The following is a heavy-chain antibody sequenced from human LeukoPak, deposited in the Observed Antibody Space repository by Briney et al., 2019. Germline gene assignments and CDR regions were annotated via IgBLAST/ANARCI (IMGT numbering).Heavy chain of an antibody. D-gene: IGHD3-22*01. V-gene: IGHV4-34*01. CDR2: INHSGST. Sequence: SETLSLTCAVYGGSFSGYYWSWIRQPPGKGLEWIGEINHSGSTNYNPSLKSRVTISVDTSKNQFSLKLSSVTAADTAVYYCARDNGYYYDSSGYAIWGQGTMVTVSS. CDR1: GGSFSGYY. J-gene: IGHJ3*02. CDR3: ARDNGYYYDSSGYAI.